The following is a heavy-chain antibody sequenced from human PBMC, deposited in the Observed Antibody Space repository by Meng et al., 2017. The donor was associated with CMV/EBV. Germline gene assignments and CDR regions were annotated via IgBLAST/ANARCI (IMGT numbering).Heavy chain of an antibody. J-gene: IGHJ6*02. Sequence: GESLKISCAASGFTFSNYGMHWVRQAPGKGLEWVAFIRYDGSNKYYADSVKGRFTISRDNSKNTLYPQMNSLRAEDTAIYYCAKDRMVRVYGMDVWGQGTTVTVSS. V-gene: IGHV3-30*02. CDR1: GFTFSNYG. D-gene: IGHD3-10*01. CDR2: IRYDGSNK. CDR3: AKDRMVRVYGMDV.